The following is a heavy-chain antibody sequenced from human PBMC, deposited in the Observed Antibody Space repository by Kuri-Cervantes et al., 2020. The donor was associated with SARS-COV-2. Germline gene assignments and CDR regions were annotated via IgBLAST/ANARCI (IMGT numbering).Heavy chain of an antibody. CDR3: ARLGKNCTNGVCNTYYYYHMDV. CDR2: IYYSGST. J-gene: IGHJ6*03. D-gene: IGHD2-8*01. CDR1: GGSISTYY. V-gene: IGHV4-59*01. Sequence: SETLSLTCTVSGGSISTYYWGWIRQPPGKGLEWIGCIYYSGSTNYNPPLKSRVMISVDVSKNQFSLKLSSVTAADTAVYYCARLGKNCTNGVCNTYYYYHMDVWGKGTTVTVSS.